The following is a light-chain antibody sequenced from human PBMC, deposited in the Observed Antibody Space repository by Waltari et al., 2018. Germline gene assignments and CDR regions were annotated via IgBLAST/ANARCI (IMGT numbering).Light chain of an antibody. Sequence: DIQMTQSPSTLSASVGDRVTITCRASQTISDWLAWYQQKPGKAPKLLIYKASSLQSGVPSRFSGSGSGTEFTLTISSLQPDDFASYYCQQYNSNSRMFGQGTKVEIK. J-gene: IGKJ1*01. CDR1: QTISDW. V-gene: IGKV1-5*03. CDR2: KAS. CDR3: QQYNSNSRM.